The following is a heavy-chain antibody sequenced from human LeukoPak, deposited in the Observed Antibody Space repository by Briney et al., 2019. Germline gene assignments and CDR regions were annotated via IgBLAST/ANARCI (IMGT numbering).Heavy chain of an antibody. CDR1: GYTFTSYA. D-gene: IGHD6-13*01. Sequence: GASVKVSCKASGYTFTSYAMNWVRQAPGQGLEWMGWINTNTGNPTYAQGFTGRFVFSLDTSVSTAYLQISSLKAEDTAVYYCARAPTPRYSSSWDLDYWGQGTLVTVSS. CDR2: INTNTGNP. J-gene: IGHJ4*02. V-gene: IGHV7-4-1*02. CDR3: ARAPTPRYSSSWDLDY.